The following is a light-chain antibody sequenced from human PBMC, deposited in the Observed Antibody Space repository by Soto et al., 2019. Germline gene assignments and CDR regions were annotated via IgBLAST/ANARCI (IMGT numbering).Light chain of an antibody. CDR1: SSDFGSHNL. CDR3: CSYAGSSTSPYV. J-gene: IGLJ1*01. V-gene: IGLV2-23*01. Sequence: QSALTQPASVSGSPGQSITISCTGTSSDFGSHNLVCWYQQYPGKAPKLMIYEASKRPSGVSDRFSGSKSGNTASLTISGLQAEDEADYYCCSYAGSSTSPYVFGTGTKVTVL. CDR2: EAS.